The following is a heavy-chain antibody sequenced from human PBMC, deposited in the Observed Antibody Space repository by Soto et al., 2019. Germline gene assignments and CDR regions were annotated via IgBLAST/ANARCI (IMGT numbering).Heavy chain of an antibody. V-gene: IGHV4-59*07. J-gene: IGHJ5*02. D-gene: IGHD3-10*01. CDR3: SRGRWSGGYYPFDP. CDR2: VHHSGTT. Sequence: QVQLQESGPGLVKPSDTLSLTCTVSGVSIHGYYWNWIRQPPGKGLEWIGYVHHSGTTDYNPSLKGWGHMSGGPSRDQLSLEVESVTAAEPAVYYWSRGRWSGGYYPFDPWGQGTLVTVSS. CDR1: GVSIHGYY.